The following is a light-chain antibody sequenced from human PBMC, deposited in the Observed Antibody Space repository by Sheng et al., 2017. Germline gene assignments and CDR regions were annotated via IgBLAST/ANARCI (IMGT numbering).Light chain of an antibody. J-gene: IGKJ5*01. CDR1: QGLSSY. Sequence: AIRMTQSPSSFSASTGDRVTITCRASQGLSSYLAWYQQKPGKAPKLLIYAASTLQSGVPSRFSGSGSGTDFTLTISTLQPDDFATYYCQQYNSYPITFGQGTRLEIK. CDR2: AAS. V-gene: IGKV1-8*01. CDR3: QQYNSYPIT.